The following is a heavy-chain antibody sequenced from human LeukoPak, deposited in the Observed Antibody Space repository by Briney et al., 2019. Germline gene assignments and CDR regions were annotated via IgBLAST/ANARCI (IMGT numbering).Heavy chain of an antibody. CDR2: ISSGGDRT. Sequence: GGSLRLSCSATGFTFSAYAFSWVRQAPGKGLEWVSAISSGGDRTYYVDSVVGRFTISRDNSKNMLLLHMSSLRAEDAAMYYCTREAVAKGYGYDWGQGTLVTVSS. CDR3: TREAVAKGYGYD. D-gene: IGHD3-16*01. CDR1: GFTFSAYA. V-gene: IGHV3-23*01. J-gene: IGHJ4*02.